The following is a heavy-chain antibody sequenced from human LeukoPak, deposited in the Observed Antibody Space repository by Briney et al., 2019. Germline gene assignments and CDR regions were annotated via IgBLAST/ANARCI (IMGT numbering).Heavy chain of an antibody. CDR1: GGSISSYY. Sequence: SETLSLTCTVSGGSISSYYWSWIRQPPGKGLEWIGYIYYNGSTNYNPSLKSRVTISVDTSKNQFSLKLSSVTAADTAVYYCARGAPGYCSSTTCPLDYWGRGTLVTVSS. CDR2: IYYNGST. CDR3: ARGAPGYCSSTTCPLDY. J-gene: IGHJ4*02. V-gene: IGHV4-59*01. D-gene: IGHD2-2*01.